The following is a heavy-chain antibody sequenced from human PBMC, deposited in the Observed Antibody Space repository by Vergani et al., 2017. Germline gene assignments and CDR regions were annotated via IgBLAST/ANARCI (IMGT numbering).Heavy chain of an antibody. CDR2: ISGSGGST. J-gene: IGHJ6*03. CDR3: AKDDIYSSWKYYYYYYMDV. Sequence: EVQLLESGGGLVQPGGSLRLSCAASGFTFSSYAMSWVRQAPGKGLEWVSAISGSGGSTYYADSVKGRFTISRDNSKNTLYLQMNSLRAEDTAVYYCAKDDIYSSWKYYYYYYMDVWGKGTTVTVSS. D-gene: IGHD6-6*01. V-gene: IGHV3-23*01. CDR1: GFTFSSYA.